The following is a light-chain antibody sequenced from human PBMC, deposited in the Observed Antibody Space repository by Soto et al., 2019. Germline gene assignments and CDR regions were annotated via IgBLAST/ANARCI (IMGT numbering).Light chain of an antibody. V-gene: IGLV1-44*01. CDR2: SDN. CDR3: AAWDDSLSGYV. J-gene: IGLJ1*01. CDR1: NSNIGRNS. Sequence: QSVLTQPPSASATPRQRVTISCSGGNSNIGRNSVNWYQQLPGTAPKLLMYSDNQRPSGVPDRFSGSKSGTSASLAISGLQSEDEADYYCAAWDDSLSGYVFGTGTKLTVL.